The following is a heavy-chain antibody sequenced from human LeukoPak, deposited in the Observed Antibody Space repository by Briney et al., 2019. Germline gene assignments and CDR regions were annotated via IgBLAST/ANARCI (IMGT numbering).Heavy chain of an antibody. Sequence: GGSLRLSCAASGSTFSSYEMNWVRQAPGKGLEWVSYISSSGSTRYYADSVKGRFTISRDNAKNSLYLQMNTLRAEDTALYYCARDNWSTTRKDAFDIWGQGTMVTVSS. CDR2: ISSSGSTR. V-gene: IGHV3-48*03. J-gene: IGHJ3*02. CDR1: GSTFSSYE. CDR3: ARDNWSTTRKDAFDI. D-gene: IGHD1-20*01.